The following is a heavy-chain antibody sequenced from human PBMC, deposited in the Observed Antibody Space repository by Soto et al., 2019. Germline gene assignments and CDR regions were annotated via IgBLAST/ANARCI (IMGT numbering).Heavy chain of an antibody. Sequence: GGSLRLSCADSGFSFKPYGMTWVRQAPGKGLEGVAHIGLSNSDTYYADSVKGRFTISRDNSKNMVYLQMNSLRDADTAVYYCVKGGAYCYNDCTRSYWGRGTLVTVSS. CDR2: IGLSNSDT. V-gene: IGHV3-23*01. J-gene: IGHJ4*02. D-gene: IGHD2-21*01. CDR3: VKGGAYCYNDCTRSY. CDR1: GFSFKPYG.